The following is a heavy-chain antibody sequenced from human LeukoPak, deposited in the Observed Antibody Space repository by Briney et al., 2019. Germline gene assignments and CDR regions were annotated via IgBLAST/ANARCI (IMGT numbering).Heavy chain of an antibody. D-gene: IGHD1-26*01. CDR1: GGSFSGYY. V-gene: IGHV4-59*08. CDR2: IYFSGST. J-gene: IGHJ4*02. CDR3: ARHGRDGFTIDY. Sequence: SETLSLTCAVYGGSFSGYYWSWIRQPPGKGLEWIGYIYFSGSTNYNPSLKSRATISVDTSKNQFSLKLSSVTAADTAVYYCARHGRDGFTIDYWGQGTLVTVSS.